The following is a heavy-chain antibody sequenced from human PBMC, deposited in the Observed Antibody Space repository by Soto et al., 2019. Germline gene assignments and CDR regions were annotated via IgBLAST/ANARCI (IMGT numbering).Heavy chain of an antibody. CDR1: GGTFGRYT. Sequence: QVQLVQSGAEVKKPGSSLKVSCKASGGTFGRYTISWVRQAPGQGLEWMGWIIPILETANYAQKFQGRVTITADSCTRSAYVDRSGLKADDSGVYYWGRGGKQGGGLDGWGKGTLVTVSS. J-gene: IGHJ4*02. CDR2: IIPILETA. V-gene: IGHV1-69*08. CDR3: GRGGKQGGGLDG. D-gene: IGHD1-26*01.